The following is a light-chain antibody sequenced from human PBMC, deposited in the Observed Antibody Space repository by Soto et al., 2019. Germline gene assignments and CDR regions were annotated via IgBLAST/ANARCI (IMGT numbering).Light chain of an antibody. CDR3: SSYINSSTLV. Sequence: QSALTQPASVSESPGQSITISCTGTSSDVGGYNYVSWYQQHPDKAPKLMIYEVSNRPSGVSNRFSGSKSGNTASLTISGIQAEDEADYYCSSYINSSTLVFGGGTKLTVL. CDR1: SSDVGGYNY. V-gene: IGLV2-14*01. CDR2: EVS. J-gene: IGLJ3*02.